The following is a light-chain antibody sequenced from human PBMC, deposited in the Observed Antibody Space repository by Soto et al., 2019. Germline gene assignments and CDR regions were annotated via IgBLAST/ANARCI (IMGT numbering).Light chain of an antibody. CDR1: QSVGGN. Sequence: ETVLTQSPGTLSLSPGERATLSCRASQSVGGNLAWYQQKPGQAPRLLIYAASTRATDIPARFSGGGSGTEFTLTISSLQSEDFAVYYCQQYNDWPPYTFGQGTKVDIK. J-gene: IGKJ2*01. CDR3: QQYNDWPPYT. CDR2: AAS. V-gene: IGKV3D-15*01.